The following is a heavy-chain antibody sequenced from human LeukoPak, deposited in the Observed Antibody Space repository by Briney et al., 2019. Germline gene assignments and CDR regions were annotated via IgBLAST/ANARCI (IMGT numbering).Heavy chain of an antibody. CDR1: GFTFSDYA. V-gene: IGHV3-23*01. J-gene: IGHJ4*02. Sequence: GGSLRLSCVVSGFTFSDYAMSWVRQAPGKGLEWVSTISGSGGRSYSEDPVKGRFTISRDNSRNTLYLQMNSLRVEVTAIYYCAKGGPQFFDYWGQGTLVTVSS. D-gene: IGHD5-24*01. CDR3: AKGGPQFFDY. CDR2: ISGSGGRS.